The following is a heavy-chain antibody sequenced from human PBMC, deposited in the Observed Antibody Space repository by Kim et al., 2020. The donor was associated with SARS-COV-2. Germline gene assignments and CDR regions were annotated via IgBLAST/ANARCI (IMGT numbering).Heavy chain of an antibody. J-gene: IGHJ4*02. CDR1: GFTFSSYA. CDR3: AKDVVLLWFGENDY. V-gene: IGHV3-23*01. D-gene: IGHD3-10*01. Sequence: GGSLRLSCAASGFTFSSYAMSWVRQAPGKGLEWVSAISGSGGSTHYADSVKGRFTISRDNSKNTLYLQMNSLRAEDTAVYYCAKDVVLLWFGENDYWGQGTLVTVSS. CDR2: ISGSGGST.